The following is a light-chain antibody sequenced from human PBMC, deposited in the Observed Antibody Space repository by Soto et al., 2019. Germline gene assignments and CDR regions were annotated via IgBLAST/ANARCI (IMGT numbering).Light chain of an antibody. J-gene: IGKJ5*01. CDR2: KVS. Sequence: DVVVTQSPLSLPVTLGQAASISCRSGQSLVYSDGNTYLSWFQQRPGQSPRRLIYKVSNRDAGVPDRFSGSGSGTDFTLKISRVEAEDVGVYYCMQGTHLPPITFGQGTRLESK. V-gene: IGKV2-30*01. CDR1: QSLVYSDGNTY. CDR3: MQGTHLPPIT.